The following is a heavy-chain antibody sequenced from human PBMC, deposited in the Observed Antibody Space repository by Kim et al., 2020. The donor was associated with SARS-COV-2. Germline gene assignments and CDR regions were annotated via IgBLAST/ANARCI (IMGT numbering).Heavy chain of an antibody. Sequence: SETLSLTCTVSGGSISSSSYYWGWIRQPPGKGLEWIGSIYYSGSTYYNPSLKSRVTISVDTSKNQFSLKLSSVTAADTAVYYCASIPDSYYFDYWGQGTLVTVSS. V-gene: IGHV4-39*01. J-gene: IGHJ4*02. CDR3: ASIPDSYYFDY. CDR2: IYYSGST. CDR1: GGSISSSSYY. D-gene: IGHD2-2*02.